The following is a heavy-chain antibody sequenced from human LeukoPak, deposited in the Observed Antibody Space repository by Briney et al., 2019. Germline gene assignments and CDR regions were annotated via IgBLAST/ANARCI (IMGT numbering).Heavy chain of an antibody. Sequence: SETLSLTCTVSGGSISGYYWSWIRQPAGKGLEWIGRIYTSGSTNYNPSLKSRVTMSADTSKNQFSLKLSSVTAADTAVYYCARASPTTNKGAYGWFDPWGQGTLVTVSS. CDR3: ARASPTTNKGAYGWFDP. CDR1: GGSISGYY. J-gene: IGHJ5*02. D-gene: IGHD1-14*01. CDR2: IYTSGST. V-gene: IGHV4-4*07.